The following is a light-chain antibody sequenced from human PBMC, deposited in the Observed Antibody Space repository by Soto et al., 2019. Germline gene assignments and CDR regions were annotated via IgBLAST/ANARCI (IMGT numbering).Light chain of an antibody. CDR2: GAS. Sequence: IVLTQSPGTLSLSPGDRATLSCRASQSVSSNYLGWYQQKPGQAPRLLLYGASSRAIGIPARFSGSGSVTDFTLTISRLEPEDFAVYYCQQYDTSPPLTFGGGTKVEIK. CDR3: QQYDTSPPLT. J-gene: IGKJ4*01. V-gene: IGKV3-20*01. CDR1: QSVSSNY.